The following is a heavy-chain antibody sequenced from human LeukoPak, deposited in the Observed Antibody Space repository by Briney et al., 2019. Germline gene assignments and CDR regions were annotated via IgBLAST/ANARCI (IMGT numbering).Heavy chain of an antibody. V-gene: IGHV4-39*07. D-gene: IGHD2-2*01. CDR1: GGSISSSSYY. J-gene: IGHJ5*02. Sequence: SETLSLTCTVSGGSISSSSYYWGWIRQPPGKGLEWIGSIYSGGSTYYSPSLKSRVTISVDTSKNQFSLRLSSVTAADTAVYYCARLQYCSGTSCYWFDPWGQGTLVTVSS. CDR2: IYSGGST. CDR3: ARLQYCSGTSCYWFDP.